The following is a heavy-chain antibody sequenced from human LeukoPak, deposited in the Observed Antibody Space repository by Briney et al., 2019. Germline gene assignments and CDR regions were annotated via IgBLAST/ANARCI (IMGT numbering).Heavy chain of an antibody. CDR2: IYYSGST. CDR1: GGSVSSGSYY. Sequence: SETLSLTCTVSGGSVSSGSYYRIWIRQPPGKGLEWIGYIYYSGSTNYNPSLKSRVTISVDTSKNQFSQKLSSVTAADTAVYYCARGIAAAGFYYFDYWGQGTLVTVSS. CDR3: ARGIAAAGFYYFDY. V-gene: IGHV4-61*01. J-gene: IGHJ4*02. D-gene: IGHD6-13*01.